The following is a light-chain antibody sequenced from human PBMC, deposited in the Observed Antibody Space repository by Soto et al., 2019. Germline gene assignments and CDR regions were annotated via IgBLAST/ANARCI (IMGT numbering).Light chain of an antibody. CDR1: SSDVGAYNY. CDR3: CSYAGSYTLI. CDR2: DVS. J-gene: IGLJ1*01. V-gene: IGLV2-11*01. Sequence: HSVLTQPRSVSGSPGQSVTISCTGTSSDVGAYNYVSWYQQHPGKAPKLMIYDVSKRPSGVPDRFSGSKSGNTASLTISGLQADDEADYYCCSYAGSYTLIFGTGTKVTVL.